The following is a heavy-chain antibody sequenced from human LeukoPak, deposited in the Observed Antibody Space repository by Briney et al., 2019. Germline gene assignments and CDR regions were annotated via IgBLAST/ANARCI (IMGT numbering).Heavy chain of an antibody. CDR3: AKDPQPGRDYGYFDY. D-gene: IGHD4-17*01. CDR1: GFTFSSYA. V-gene: IGHV3-23*01. Sequence: SGGSLRLSCAASGFTFSSYAMSWVRQAPGKGLEWVSAISGSGGSTYYADSVKGRFTISRDNSKNTLYLQMNSLRAEDTAVYYCAKDPQPGRDYGYFDYWGQGTLVTVSS. CDR2: ISGSGGST. J-gene: IGHJ4*02.